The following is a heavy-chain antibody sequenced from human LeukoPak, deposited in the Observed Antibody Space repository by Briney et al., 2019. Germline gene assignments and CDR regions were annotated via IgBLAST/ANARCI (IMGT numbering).Heavy chain of an antibody. CDR1: GFTFSSYN. V-gene: IGHV3-21*06. CDR2: ITSSSSYI. Sequence: GGSLRLSCAASGFTFSSYNMKWVRHAPGKGPEWVSSITSSSSYIYYADSVKGRFTISRDNAKNSLYLQMDSLRVEDTAVYYCARDPYSGNYGPYYYYYMDVWGKGTTVTISS. CDR3: ARDPYSGNYGPYYYYYMDV. D-gene: IGHD1-26*01. J-gene: IGHJ6*03.